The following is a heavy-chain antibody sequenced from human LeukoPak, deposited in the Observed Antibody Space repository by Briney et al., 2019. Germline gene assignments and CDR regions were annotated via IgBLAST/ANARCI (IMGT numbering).Heavy chain of an antibody. V-gene: IGHV3-9*01. D-gene: IGHD5-24*01. CDR3: AKAIVEMATMPYFDY. J-gene: IGHJ4*02. Sequence: PGRSLRLSCAASGFTFDDYAMHWVRQAPGKGLEWVSGISWNSGSIGYADSVKGRFTISRDNAKNSLYLQMNSLRAEDTALYYCAKAIVEMATMPYFDYWGQGTLVTVSS. CDR1: GFTFDDYA. CDR2: ISWNSGSI.